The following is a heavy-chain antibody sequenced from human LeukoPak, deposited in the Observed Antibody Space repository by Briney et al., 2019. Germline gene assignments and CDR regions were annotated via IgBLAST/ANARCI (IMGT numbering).Heavy chain of an antibody. CDR2: IIPIFGTA. Sequence: SVKVSCKASGGTFSSYAISWVRQAPGQGLEWMGGIIPIFGTANYAQKFQGRVTITADKSTSTAYMELSSLRSEDTAVYYCAKIGAAGSYYYYYYMDVWGKGTTVTISS. CDR1: GGTFSSYA. V-gene: IGHV1-69*06. CDR3: AKIGAAGSYYYYYYMDV. J-gene: IGHJ6*03. D-gene: IGHD6-13*01.